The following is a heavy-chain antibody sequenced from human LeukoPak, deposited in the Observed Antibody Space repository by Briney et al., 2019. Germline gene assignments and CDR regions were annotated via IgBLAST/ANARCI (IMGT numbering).Heavy chain of an antibody. V-gene: IGHV4-4*07. J-gene: IGHJ6*02. Sequence: SETLSLTCTVSGGSISSYYWSWIRQPAGKGLEWIGRIYTSGSTNYNPSLKSRVTMSVDTSKNQFSLKLSSVTAADTAVYYGARVQLVRGYYGMDVWGQGTTVTVSS. CDR2: IYTSGST. CDR3: ARVQLVRGYYGMDV. D-gene: IGHD6-6*01. CDR1: GGSISSYY.